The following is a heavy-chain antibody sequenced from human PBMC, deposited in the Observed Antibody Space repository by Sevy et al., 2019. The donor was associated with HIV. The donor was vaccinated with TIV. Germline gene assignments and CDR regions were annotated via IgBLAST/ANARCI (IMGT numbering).Heavy chain of an antibody. CDR1: GGSFSGYY. D-gene: IGHD2-21*01. Sequence: SETLSLTCAVYGGSFSGYYWSWIRQPPGKGLEWIGEINHSGSTNYNPSLKSRVTISVDTSKNQFSLKLSSVTAADTAVYYCARGNKHIVVAPKYYYYMDVWGKGTTVTVSS. J-gene: IGHJ6*03. CDR3: ARGNKHIVVAPKYYYYMDV. V-gene: IGHV4-34*01. CDR2: INHSGST.